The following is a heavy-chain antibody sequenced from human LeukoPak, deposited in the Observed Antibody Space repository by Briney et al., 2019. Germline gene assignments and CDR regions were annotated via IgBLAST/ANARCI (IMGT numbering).Heavy chain of an antibody. CDR3: AALIIGRPFDY. V-gene: IGHV3-7*03. J-gene: IGHJ4*02. CDR2: IKQDGSET. D-gene: IGHD1-26*01. CDR1: GFTFSAYW. Sequence: PGGSLRLSCVASGFTFSAYWRSWVRQAPGKGLEYMASIKQDGSETYYVDSVKGRFTISRDNAKDSLDLQMNNLRAEDTAVYYCAALIIGRPFDYWGQGTLVIVSS.